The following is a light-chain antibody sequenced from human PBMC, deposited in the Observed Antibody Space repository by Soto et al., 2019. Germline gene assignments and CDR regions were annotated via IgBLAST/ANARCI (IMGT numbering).Light chain of an antibody. J-gene: IGKJ1*01. CDR3: QQYNSDPPWT. CDR1: QSISSW. V-gene: IGKV1-5*03. Sequence: DIQMTQSPSTLSASVGDRVTITCRASQSISSWLAWYQQKPGKAPKLLIYKASTLESGVPSRFRGSGSGTEFILTISSLQPDDFATYYCQQYNSDPPWTFGQGTKVEIK. CDR2: KAS.